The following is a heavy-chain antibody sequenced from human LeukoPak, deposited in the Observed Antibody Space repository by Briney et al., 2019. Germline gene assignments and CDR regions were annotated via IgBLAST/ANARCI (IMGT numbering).Heavy chain of an antibody. J-gene: IGHJ6*02. Sequence: ASVNVSCKASGYTFTSYDINWVRQATGQGLEWMGWMNPNSGNTGYAQKFQGRVTMTRNTSISTAYMELSSLRSEDTAVYYCARGRTYYDFWSGYRPYYYYGMDVWGQGTTVTVSS. CDR1: GYTFTSYD. V-gene: IGHV1-8*01. D-gene: IGHD3-3*01. CDR3: ARGRTYYDFWSGYRPYYYYGMDV. CDR2: MNPNSGNT.